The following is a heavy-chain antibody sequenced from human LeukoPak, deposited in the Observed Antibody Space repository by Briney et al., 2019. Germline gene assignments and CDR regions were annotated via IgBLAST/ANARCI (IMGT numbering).Heavy chain of an antibody. CDR3: ARREYSSSWYYFDY. V-gene: IGHV3-11*01. D-gene: IGHD6-13*01. J-gene: IGHJ4*02. Sequence: GGSLRLSCAASGFTFSDYYMSWIRQAPGKGLEWVSYISSSGSTIYYADSVKGRFTISRDNAKSSLYLRMNSLRAEDTAVYYCARREYSSSWYYFDYWGQGTLVTVSS. CDR1: GFTFSDYY. CDR2: ISSSGSTI.